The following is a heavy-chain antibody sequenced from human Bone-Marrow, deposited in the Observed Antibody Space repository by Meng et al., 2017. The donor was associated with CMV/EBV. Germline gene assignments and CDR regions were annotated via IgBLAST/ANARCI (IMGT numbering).Heavy chain of an antibody. J-gene: IGHJ6*02. Sequence: ASVKVSCKASGYTFTSYGISWVRQAPGQGLEWMGWISAYNGNTNYAQKLQGRVTMTTDTSTSTAYMELRSLRSDDTAVYYCARDRYYDPSGNYYYYYGMDVWAQGTTVTVSS. CDR3: ARDRYYDPSGNYYYYYGMDV. D-gene: IGHD3-3*01. CDR2: ISAYNGNT. CDR1: GYTFTSYG. V-gene: IGHV1-18*01.